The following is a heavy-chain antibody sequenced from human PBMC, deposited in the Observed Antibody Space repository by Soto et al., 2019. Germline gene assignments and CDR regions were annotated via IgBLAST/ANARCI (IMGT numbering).Heavy chain of an antibody. V-gene: IGHV1-69*10. Sequence: ASVKVSCKASGGTFSSYAISWVRQAPGQGLEWMGGIIPILGIANYAQKLQGRVTITADKSTSTDYMELSSMRSEDKAVYYCARWGYYDSSGDYYYFDYWGQGTLVTVSS. CDR3: ARWGYYDSSGDYYYFDY. D-gene: IGHD3-22*01. CDR1: GGTFSSYA. CDR2: IIPILGIA. J-gene: IGHJ4*02.